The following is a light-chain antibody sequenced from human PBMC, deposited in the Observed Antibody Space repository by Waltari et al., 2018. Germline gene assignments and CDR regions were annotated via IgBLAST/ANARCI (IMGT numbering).Light chain of an antibody. Sequence: QSVLTQPPSASGTPGQRVTISCSGSSSNIGTSPVTWYQHVSGTAPKLLMHFNSPRPSGVPARFSGSKSGTSASLAISGLQSEDEADYYCAAWDDGLTGVVFGGGTKLTVL. CDR3: AAWDDGLTGVV. CDR1: SSNIGTSP. CDR2: FNS. J-gene: IGLJ3*02. V-gene: IGLV1-44*01.